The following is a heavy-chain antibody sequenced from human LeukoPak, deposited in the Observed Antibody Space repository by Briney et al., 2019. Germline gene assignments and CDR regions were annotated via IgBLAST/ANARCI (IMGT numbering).Heavy chain of an antibody. Sequence: SGGSLRLSCIASGFTFISYGLHRGRQAPGKGLARVADIWYEGSKKYCAESVKSLFTYSRYNSKILLYLQMNSLRAEDTAVYYCARGKDYYGSGSYYPVLRTGSHGYYYYGMDVWGQGTTVTVPS. CDR2: IWYEGSKK. D-gene: IGHD3-10*01. J-gene: IGHJ6*02. CDR1: GFTFISYG. V-gene: IGHV3-33*01. CDR3: ARGKDYYGSGSYYPVLRTGSHGYYYYGMDV.